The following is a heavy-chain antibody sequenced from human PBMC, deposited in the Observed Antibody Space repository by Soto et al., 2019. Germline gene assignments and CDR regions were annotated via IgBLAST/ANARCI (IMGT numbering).Heavy chain of an antibody. CDR2: IHYSGTT. V-gene: IGHV4-59*01. CDR3: ARVTAIFGVVITYQFDY. D-gene: IGHD3-3*01. Sequence: QVQLQESGPGLVKPSETLSLTCTVSGGSISSYYWSWIRQPPGKGLEWIGYIHYSGTTNYNLSLKSRVTMSVDTSKNQFSLKLSSVTAADTAVYYCARVTAIFGVVITYQFDYWGQGILVTVSS. J-gene: IGHJ4*02. CDR1: GGSISSYY.